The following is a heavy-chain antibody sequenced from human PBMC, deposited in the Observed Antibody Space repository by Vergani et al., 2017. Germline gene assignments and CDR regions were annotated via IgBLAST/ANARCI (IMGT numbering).Heavy chain of an antibody. J-gene: IGHJ4*02. CDR1: GYTFTSYD. Sequence: QVQLVQSGAEVKKPGASVKVSCKASGYTFTSYDINWVRQATGQGLEWMGWMNPNSGNTNYAPKFQGRVTMTTDTSTSTAYMELRSLRSDDTAVYYCARDTNYYDSSGYPDYWGQGTLVTVSS. V-gene: IGHV1-8*01. D-gene: IGHD3-22*01. CDR3: ARDTNYYDSSGYPDY. CDR2: MNPNSGNT.